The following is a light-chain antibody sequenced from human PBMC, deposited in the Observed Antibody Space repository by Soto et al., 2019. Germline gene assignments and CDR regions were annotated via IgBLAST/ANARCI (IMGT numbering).Light chain of an antibody. V-gene: IGKV1-33*01. CDR1: QDISNY. Sequence: DIQMTQSPSSLSASVGDRVTTTCQASQDISNYLNWYQQKAGKAPKLLIYDASNLETGVPSRFSGSGSGTDFIFTISSLQPEDIATYYCQQYDNLPFTFGPGTKVDIK. CDR3: QQYDNLPFT. CDR2: DAS. J-gene: IGKJ3*01.